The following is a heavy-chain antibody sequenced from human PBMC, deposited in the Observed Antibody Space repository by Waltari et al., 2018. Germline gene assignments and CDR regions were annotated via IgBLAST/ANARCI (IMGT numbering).Heavy chain of an antibody. CDR3: ARRRSVTGAPFDS. J-gene: IGHJ4*01. Sequence: EVQLMQSGAELKKPGESLKISCKVSGYTFANYWMGWVRQLPGKGLEWLGILSPSDFNNRYSPSFEGQVTISVDKSINTAYLHWASLEASDTAIYYCARRRSVTGAPFDSWGQGTLVTVSS. V-gene: IGHV5-51*01. CDR2: LSPSDFNN. D-gene: IGHD1-26*01. CDR1: GYTFANYW.